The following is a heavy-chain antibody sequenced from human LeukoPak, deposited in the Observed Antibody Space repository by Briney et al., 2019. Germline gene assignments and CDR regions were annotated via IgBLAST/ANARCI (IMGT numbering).Heavy chain of an antibody. CDR2: IYYSGST. CDR1: GGSISSYY. V-gene: IGHV4-59*01. CDR3: ARWYYYDSTYAFDI. J-gene: IGHJ3*02. D-gene: IGHD3-22*01. Sequence: SETLSLTCTVSGGSISSYYWSWIRQPPGKGLEWIGYIYYSGSTNYNPSLKSRVTIPVDTSKNQFSLKLSSVTAADTAVYYCARWYYYDSTYAFDIWGQGTMVTVSS.